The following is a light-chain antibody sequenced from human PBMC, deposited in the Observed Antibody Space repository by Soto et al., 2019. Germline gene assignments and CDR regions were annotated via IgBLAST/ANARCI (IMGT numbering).Light chain of an antibody. V-gene: IGKV1-39*01. CDR3: QQSYSTPWT. CDR1: QDIANS. Sequence: DIQMTQSPSSLSASIGDRVILTCQASQDIANSLNWYQQKPGKAPKLLIYAASSLQSGVPSRFSGSGSGTDFTLTISSLQPEDFATYYCQQSYSTPWTFGQGTKVDIK. J-gene: IGKJ1*01. CDR2: AAS.